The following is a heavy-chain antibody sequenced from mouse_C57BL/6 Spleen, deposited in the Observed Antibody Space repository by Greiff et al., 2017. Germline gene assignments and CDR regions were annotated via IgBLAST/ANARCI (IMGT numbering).Heavy chain of an antibody. CDR1: GYSFTDYN. CDR3: ERGAGSSCFAY. D-gene: IGHD1-1*01. V-gene: IGHV1-39*01. J-gene: IGHJ3*01. CDR2: INPNSGTT. Sequence: EVQRVESGPELVKPGASVKLSCKASGYSFTDYNMNWVKQSHGKGLEWIGVINPNSGTTGYNQKFKGKATLTVDQSSSTDYMQMNSRTSEDSAVDDCERGAGSSCFAYWGQGTLVTVSA.